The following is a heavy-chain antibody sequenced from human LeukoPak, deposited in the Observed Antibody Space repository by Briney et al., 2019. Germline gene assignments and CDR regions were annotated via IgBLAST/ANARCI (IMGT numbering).Heavy chain of an antibody. Sequence: GESLRISCKGSGYSFTSYWITWVRQMPGKGLEWMGRMDPSDSYSNYSPSFQGHVTISADKSISTAYLQWSSLKASDTAMYYCARHGGGGSGGNSGFDYWGQGTLVTVSS. CDR3: ARHGGGGSGGNSGFDY. J-gene: IGHJ4*02. CDR2: MDPSDSYS. D-gene: IGHD4-23*01. CDR1: GYSFTSYW. V-gene: IGHV5-10-1*01.